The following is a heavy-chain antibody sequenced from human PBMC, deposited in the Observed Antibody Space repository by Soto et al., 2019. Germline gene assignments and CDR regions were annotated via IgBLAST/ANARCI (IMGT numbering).Heavy chain of an antibody. J-gene: IGHJ6*02. V-gene: IGHV4-59*01. Sequence: SETLSLTCTVSGGSISSYYWSWIRQPPGKGLEWIGYIYYSGSTNYNPYLKSRVTISVDTSKNQFSLKLSSVTAADTAVYYCARTPATVTTREPYGMDVWGQGTTVTVSS. CDR3: ARTPATVTTREPYGMDV. CDR1: GGSISSYY. CDR2: IYYSGST. D-gene: IGHD4-17*01.